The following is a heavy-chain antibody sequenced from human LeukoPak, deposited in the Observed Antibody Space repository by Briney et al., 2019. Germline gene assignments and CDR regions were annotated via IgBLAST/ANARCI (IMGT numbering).Heavy chain of an antibody. V-gene: IGHV3-33*01. Sequence: GWPLRLSCAASGFTFSTYPMHWIRHPPGKGLEWVAIVFNDGSQKYYADSEKGRFTISRDNSKNTLYLQMSSLRVEDTALYYCARGYGSGWFDYWGLGTLVTVSS. CDR3: ARGYGSGWFDY. J-gene: IGHJ4*02. D-gene: IGHD6-19*01. CDR2: VFNDGSQK. CDR1: GFTFSTYP.